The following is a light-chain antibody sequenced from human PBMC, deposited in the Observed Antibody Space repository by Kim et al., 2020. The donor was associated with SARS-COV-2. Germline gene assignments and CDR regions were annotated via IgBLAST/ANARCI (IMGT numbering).Light chain of an antibody. CDR2: QDD. Sequence: SYELTQPPSVSVSPGQTASITCSGYKLGDKYVSWYQQKPGQSPVVVIYQDDQRPSGIPERSSGSNSGNTATLTISGTQAMDEADYYCQAWDSSTHSYVFGGGTKVTVL. CDR3: QAWDSSTHSYV. V-gene: IGLV3-1*01. J-gene: IGLJ1*01. CDR1: KLGDKY.